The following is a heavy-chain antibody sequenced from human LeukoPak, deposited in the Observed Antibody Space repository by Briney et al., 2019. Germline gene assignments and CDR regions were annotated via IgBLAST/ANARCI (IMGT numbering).Heavy chain of an antibody. V-gene: IGHV3-64D*09. CDR1: GFALSRYA. J-gene: IGHJ6*02. Sequence: PGGSLRLSCSASGFALSRYAMHWVRQAPGKGLEPLSSISDDGGSTWYADSVKGRFTISRDSSKNTLSLQMSSLRSEDTALYCCVKDPYGVDVWGQGATVTVSS. CDR3: VKDPYGVDV. CDR2: ISDDGGST.